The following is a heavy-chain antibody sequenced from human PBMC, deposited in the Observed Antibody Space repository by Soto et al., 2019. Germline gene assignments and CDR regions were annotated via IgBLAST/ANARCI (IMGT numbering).Heavy chain of an antibody. V-gene: IGHV1-69*12. D-gene: IGHD2-15*01. Sequence: QVQLVQSGAEVKKPGSSVKVSCKASGGTFSSYAISWVRQAPGQGLEWMGGLIPIFGTANYAQKFQGRVTITADESTSTAYMELSSLRSDDTAVYYCAIRGVVVVAATPGRYYYGMDVWGQGTTVTFSS. CDR1: GGTFSSYA. CDR3: AIRGVVVVAATPGRYYYGMDV. CDR2: LIPIFGTA. J-gene: IGHJ6*02.